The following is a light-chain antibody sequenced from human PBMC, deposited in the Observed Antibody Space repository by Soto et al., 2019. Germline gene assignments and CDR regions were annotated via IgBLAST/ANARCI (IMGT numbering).Light chain of an antibody. CDR3: QHYVTSPRMYT. CDR1: QSVSDSY. V-gene: IGKV3-20*01. J-gene: IGKJ2*01. CDR2: ATS. Sequence: ENVLTQSPGTLSLSPGERATLSCRASQSVSDSYLAWYQQKPGQTPRLLIYATSGRDTGIPDRFSGSGSGTDSALTISRVEPEDFAVYYCQHYVTSPRMYTFGQGTKLEIK.